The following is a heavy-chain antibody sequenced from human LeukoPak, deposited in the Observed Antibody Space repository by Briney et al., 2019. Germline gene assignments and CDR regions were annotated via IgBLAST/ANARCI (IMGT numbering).Heavy chain of an antibody. J-gene: IGHJ4*02. CDR2: ISGSGGTT. V-gene: IGHV3-23*01. CDR1: GFTFSSYG. CDR3: AKFQGFGDFPDSNLDY. Sequence: GGSLRLSCAASGFTFSSYGMSWVRLAPGKGLEWVSSISGSGGTTFYAVSVKGRLTISRDSSKNTLFLQMNSLRAEDTAIYYCAKFQGFGDFPDSNLDYWGQGTLVSVSS. D-gene: IGHD3-10*01.